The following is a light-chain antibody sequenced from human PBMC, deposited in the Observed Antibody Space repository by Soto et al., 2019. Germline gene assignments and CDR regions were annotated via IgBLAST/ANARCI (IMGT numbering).Light chain of an antibody. CDR1: SSDVGNYNL. J-gene: IGLJ3*02. CDR2: EVS. CDR3: CSKAAGSTLV. Sequence: QSALTQPASVSGSPGQSITISCTGTSSDVGNYNLVSWYQQHPGKAPKLIIYEVSRRPSGVSNRFSGSKSANTASLTISGLQAEDEADYHCCSKAAGSTLVFGGGTKVTVL. V-gene: IGLV2-23*02.